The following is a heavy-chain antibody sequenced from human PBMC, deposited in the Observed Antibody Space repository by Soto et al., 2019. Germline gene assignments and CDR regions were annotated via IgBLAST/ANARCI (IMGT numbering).Heavy chain of an antibody. Sequence: PGGSLRLSCAASGFSFSDHYMSWIRQAPGKGLEWISYISRSGTTKYYADSMKGRFSISRDNAKNSLYLQMNSLRAEDTAVYYCAREGAARPTHYFDYWGQGTLVTVSS. V-gene: IGHV3-11*01. D-gene: IGHD6-6*01. J-gene: IGHJ4*01. CDR1: GFSFSDHY. CDR2: ISRSGTTK. CDR3: AREGAARPTHYFDY.